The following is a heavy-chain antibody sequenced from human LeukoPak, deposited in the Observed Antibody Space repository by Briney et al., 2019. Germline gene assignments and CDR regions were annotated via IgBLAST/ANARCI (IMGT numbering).Heavy chain of an antibody. CDR1: GFTFSSYS. CDR3: ARGGGYSSPKDYYYYMDV. D-gene: IGHD6-13*01. J-gene: IGHJ6*03. V-gene: IGHV3-21*01. Sequence: GGSLRLSCAASGFTFSSYSMNWVRQAPGKGLEWVSSISSSSSYIYYADSVKGRFTISRDNAKNSLYLQMNSLRAEDTAVYYCARGGGYSSPKDYYYYMDVWGKGTTVTVSS. CDR2: ISSSSSYI.